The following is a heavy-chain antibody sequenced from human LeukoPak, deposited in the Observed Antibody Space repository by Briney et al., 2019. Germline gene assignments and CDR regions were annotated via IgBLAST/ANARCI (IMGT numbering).Heavy chain of an antibody. J-gene: IGHJ6*02. CDR3: ARDYVVVVAATATYYYYGMDV. Sequence: GGSLRLSCAASGFTFSGYGMHWVRQAPGKGLEWVAVISYDGSNKYYADSVKGRFTISRDNSKNTLYLQMNSLRAEDTAVYYCARDYVVVVAATATYYYYGMDVWGQGTTVTVSS. D-gene: IGHD2-15*01. V-gene: IGHV3-30*03. CDR1: GFTFSGYG. CDR2: ISYDGSNK.